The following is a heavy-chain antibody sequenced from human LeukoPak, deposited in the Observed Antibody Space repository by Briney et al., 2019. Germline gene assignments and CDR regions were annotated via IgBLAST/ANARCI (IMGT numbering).Heavy chain of an antibody. D-gene: IGHD6-6*01. CDR1: GYTVTSYY. V-gene: IGHV1-2*06. J-gene: IGHJ5*02. CDR2: INPNSGGT. CDR3: ARGRPELEYSSSSWWFDP. Sequence: ASVKVSCKASGYTVTSYYMHWVRQAPGQGLEWMGRINPNSGGTNYAQKFQGRVTMTRDTSISTAYMELSRLRSDDTAVYYCARGRPELEYSSSSWWFDPWGQGTLVTVSS.